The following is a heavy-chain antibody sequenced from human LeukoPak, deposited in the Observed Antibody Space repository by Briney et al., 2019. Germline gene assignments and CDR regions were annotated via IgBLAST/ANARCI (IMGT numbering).Heavy chain of an antibody. Sequence: ASVKVSCKASGYTFTSYGISWVRQAPGQGLEWMGWISAYNGNTNYAQKLQGRVTMTTDTSTSTAYMELRSLRSDDTAVYYCARAPLLYDSSGYYHYWGQGTLVTVYS. J-gene: IGHJ4*02. CDR1: GYTFTSYG. CDR3: ARAPLLYDSSGYYHY. CDR2: ISAYNGNT. D-gene: IGHD3-22*01. V-gene: IGHV1-18*01.